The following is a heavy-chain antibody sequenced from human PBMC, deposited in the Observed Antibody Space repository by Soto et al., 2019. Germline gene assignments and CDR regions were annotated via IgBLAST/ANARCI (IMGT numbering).Heavy chain of an antibody. Sequence: KAGGSLRLSCVSSGFTFSDYYMHWMRQAPGKGLEWVSCISGPGSVLSYADSVKGRFTISRDNAKDSLFLQVNNLRAEDTALYYCARGKYPGSVDVWGQGTMVTVSS. J-gene: IGHJ3*01. CDR1: GFTFSDYY. V-gene: IGHV3-11*01. CDR3: ARGKYPGSVDV. CDR2: ISGPGSVL.